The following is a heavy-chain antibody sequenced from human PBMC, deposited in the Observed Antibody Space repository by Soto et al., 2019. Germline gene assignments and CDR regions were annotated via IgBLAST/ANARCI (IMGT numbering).Heavy chain of an antibody. V-gene: IGHV3-30*18. CDR3: AKVRESRYFDWLPFDY. CDR1: GFTFSSYW. Sequence: GGSLRLSCAASGFTFSSYWMHWVRQAPGKGLEWVARITNDGSNKYYADSVKGRFTISRDNSKNTLYLQMNSLRAEDTAVYYCAKVRESRYFDWLPFDYWGQGTLVTVSS. D-gene: IGHD3-9*01. CDR2: ITNDGSNK. J-gene: IGHJ4*02.